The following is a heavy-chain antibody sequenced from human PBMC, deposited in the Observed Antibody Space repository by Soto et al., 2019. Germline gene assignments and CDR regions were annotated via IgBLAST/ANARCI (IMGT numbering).Heavy chain of an antibody. Sequence: EVQLVESGGGLVKPGGSLRLSCAASGFTFSNAWMNWVRQAPGKGLEWVGRIKSKTDGGTTDYAAPVKGRFTISRDDSKNTLYLQMNSLKTEDTAVYYCTTYYDFWSGYYFSGGPPNYWGQGTLVTVSS. CDR3: TTYYDFWSGYYFSGGPPNY. V-gene: IGHV3-15*07. J-gene: IGHJ4*02. CDR2: IKSKTDGGTT. CDR1: GFTFSNAW. D-gene: IGHD3-3*01.